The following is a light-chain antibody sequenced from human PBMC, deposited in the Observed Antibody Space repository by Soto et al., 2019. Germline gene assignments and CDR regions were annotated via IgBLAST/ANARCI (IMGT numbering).Light chain of an antibody. J-gene: IGLJ1*01. CDR2: DVT. V-gene: IGLV2-11*01. CDR1: SSDVGTYNF. Sequence: QSALTQPRSVSGSPGQSVTISCTGTSSDVGTYNFVSWYQQHPGKAPKFMIYDVTKRPSGVPDRFSGSKSGNTASLTISGLQAEDEADYYFCSYVGSYTSYVFGTGTKGTVL. CDR3: CSYVGSYTSYV.